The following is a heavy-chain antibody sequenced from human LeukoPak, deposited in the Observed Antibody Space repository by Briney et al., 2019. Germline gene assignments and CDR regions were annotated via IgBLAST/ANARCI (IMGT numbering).Heavy chain of an antibody. J-gene: IGHJ4*02. V-gene: IGHV3-48*03. D-gene: IGHD6-6*01. CDR1: GFTFSSYE. Sequence: PGGSLRLSCVASGFTFSSYEMNWARQAPGKGLEWVSYISSSGSTTHYADSAKGRFTISRDNAKNSLYLQMNSLRGEDAAVYYCARDFALAARSFDYWGQGTLVTVSS. CDR2: ISSSGSTT. CDR3: ARDFALAARSFDY.